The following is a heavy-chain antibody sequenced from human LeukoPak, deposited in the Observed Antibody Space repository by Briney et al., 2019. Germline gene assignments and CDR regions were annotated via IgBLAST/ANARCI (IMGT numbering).Heavy chain of an antibody. CDR3: AKLEVGRFDP. D-gene: IGHD7-27*01. CDR1: GPSLSSHY. J-gene: IGHJ5*02. CDR2: IYYRGST. V-gene: IGHV4-59*11. Sequence: SETLSLTCTVSGPSLSSHYWCWIQQPPGTGLEWIGSIYYRGSTTYNPSLKSRFSISLDTSRNQFSLNLSSVTAADTAVYYCAKLEVGRFDPWGQGTLVTVSS.